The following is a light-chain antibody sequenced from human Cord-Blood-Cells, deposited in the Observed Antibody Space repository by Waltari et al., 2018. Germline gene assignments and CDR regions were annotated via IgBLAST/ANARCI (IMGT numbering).Light chain of an antibody. V-gene: IGLV2-14*03. J-gene: IGLJ3*02. CDR2: DVS. CDR3: SSYTSSSTRV. Sequence: QSALTPPASASGSPGPSITISCPVTTSDVGGFNSVSWYQQHPGKAPKLMIYDVSNRPSGVSNRFSGSKSGNTASLTISGLQAEDEADYYCSSYTSSSTRVFGGGTKLTVL. CDR1: TSDVGGFNS.